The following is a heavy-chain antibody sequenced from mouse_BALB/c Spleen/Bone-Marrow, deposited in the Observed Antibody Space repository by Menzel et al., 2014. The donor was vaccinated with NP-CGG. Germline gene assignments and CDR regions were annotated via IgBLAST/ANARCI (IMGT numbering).Heavy chain of an antibody. D-gene: IGHD4-1*01. CDR1: GYNFTSYW. Sequence: VQLQQSGAERVKPGTSVTLSCKASGYNFTSYWVNWVKLRPGQGLEWIGDIYPGSASTNYNEKFRSKATLTVDTSSSTAYMQLRDLASDDSALYYCASWVYYAMDYWGQGTSGTGSS. CDR2: IYPGSAST. J-gene: IGHJ4*01. CDR3: ASWVYYAMDY. V-gene: IGHV1-55*01.